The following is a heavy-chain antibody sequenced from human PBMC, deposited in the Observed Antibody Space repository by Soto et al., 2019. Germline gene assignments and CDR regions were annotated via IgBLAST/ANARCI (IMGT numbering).Heavy chain of an antibody. J-gene: IGHJ4*02. D-gene: IGHD2-21*02. Sequence: QVQLVQSGAEVKKPGASVKVSCKASGDTFTDYYIHWVRQAPGQGLEWMGTVNPSGGHTTYAQNFLGRVSMTRDTSTSTLYMELTSLTSEDTAVNYYARGGHVVVVTAALDYWGQGTLVTVSS. V-gene: IGHV1-46*01. CDR1: GDTFTDYY. CDR2: VNPSGGHT. CDR3: ARGGHVVVVTAALDY.